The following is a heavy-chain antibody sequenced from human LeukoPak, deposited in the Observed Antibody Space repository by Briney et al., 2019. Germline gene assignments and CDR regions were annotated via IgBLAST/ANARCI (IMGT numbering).Heavy chain of an antibody. J-gene: IGHJ4*02. CDR1: GGSISSGDYY. Sequence: PSQTLSLTCTVSGGSISSGDYYWSWIRQPPGKGLEWIGYIYYSGSTYYNPSLKSRVTISVDTSKNQFSLKLSSVTAADTAVYYCARDGARGVAGEKWGQGTLVTVSS. D-gene: IGHD3-10*01. V-gene: IGHV4-30-4*01. CDR3: ARDGARGVAGEK. CDR2: IYYSGST.